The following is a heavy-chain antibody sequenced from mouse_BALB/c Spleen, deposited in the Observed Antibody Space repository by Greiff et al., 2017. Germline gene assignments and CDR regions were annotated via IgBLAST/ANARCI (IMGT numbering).Heavy chain of an antibody. CDR3: ARSYGAYYYAMDY. D-gene: IGHD1-1*01. CDR1: GFTFSSFG. J-gene: IGHJ4*01. V-gene: IGHV5-17*02. CDR2: ISSGSSTI. Sequence: EVQLVESGGGLVQPGGSRKLSCAASGFTFSSFGMHWVRQAPEKGLEWVAYISSGSSTIYYADTVKGRFTISRDNPKNTLFLQMTSLRSEDTAMYYCARSYGAYYYAMDYWGQGTSVTVSS.